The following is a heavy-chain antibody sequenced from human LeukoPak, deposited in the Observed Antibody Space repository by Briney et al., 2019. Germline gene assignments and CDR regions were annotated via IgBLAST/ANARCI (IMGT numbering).Heavy chain of an antibody. V-gene: IGHV1-69*13. CDR2: IILIFGTA. CDR1: GGTFSSYA. J-gene: IGHJ4*02. CDR3: ARDLVEGSYYVFAFDY. Sequence: VASVKVSCKVSGGTFSSYAISWVRQAPGQGLEWMGGIILIFGTANYAQKFQGRSTITAEESTSTAHMELRSLRSADAAVYYCARDLVEGSYYVFAFDYWGQGTLVTVSS. D-gene: IGHD1-26*01.